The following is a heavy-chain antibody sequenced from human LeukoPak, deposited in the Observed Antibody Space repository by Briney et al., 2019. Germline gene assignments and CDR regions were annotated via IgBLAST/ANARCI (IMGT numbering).Heavy chain of an antibody. CDR1: GYTFTSYG. CDR2: ISAYNGNT. CDR3: ARELVGARFFDY. J-gene: IGHJ4*02. Sequence: ASVTVSCKASGYTFTSYGISWVRQAPGQGLEWMGWISAYNGNTNYAQTLQGRVTMTTDTSTSTAYMELRSLRSDDTAVYYCARELVGARFFDYWGQGTLVTVSS. D-gene: IGHD1-26*01. V-gene: IGHV1-18*01.